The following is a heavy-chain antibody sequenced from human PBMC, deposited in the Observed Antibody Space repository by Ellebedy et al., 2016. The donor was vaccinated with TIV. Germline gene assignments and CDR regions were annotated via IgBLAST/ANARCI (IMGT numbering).Heavy chain of an antibody. J-gene: IGHJ5*02. CDR2: IYYSGST. V-gene: IGHV4-59*01. D-gene: IGHD3-10*01. CDR1: GGSISSYY. Sequence: SETLSLXCTVSGGSISSYYWSWIRQPPGKGLEWIGYIYYSGSTNYNPSLKSRVTISVDTSKNQFSLKLSSVTAADTAVYYCARGPSVLLWFGAGGWFDPWGQGTLVTVSS. CDR3: ARGPSVLLWFGAGGWFDP.